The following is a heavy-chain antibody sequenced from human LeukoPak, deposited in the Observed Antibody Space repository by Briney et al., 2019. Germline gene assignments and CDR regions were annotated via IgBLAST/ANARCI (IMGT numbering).Heavy chain of an antibody. V-gene: IGHV3-53*01. CDR1: GFTVCSNY. J-gene: IGHJ4*02. Sequence: GGSLRLSCAASGFTVCSNYMSWVRQAPGKGLEWVSVIYSGGSTYYADSVKGRFTIPRDNSKNTVYLQMNSLRAEDTAVYYCARDLNYDSAYWGQGTLVTVSS. CDR2: IYSGGST. D-gene: IGHD3-22*01. CDR3: ARDLNYDSAY.